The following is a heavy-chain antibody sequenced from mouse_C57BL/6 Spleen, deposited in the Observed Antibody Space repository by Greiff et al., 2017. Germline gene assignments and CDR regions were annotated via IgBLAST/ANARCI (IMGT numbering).Heavy chain of an antibody. CDR1: GYTFTSYW. CDR3: ARGPDSSGLAWFAY. Sequence: QVQLQQPGAELVRPGSSVKLSCQASGYTFTSYWMHWVKQRPIQGLEWLGNIDTSDSETHYNQKFKDKATLTVDKSSSTAYMQISLLTSEDSAVYYCARGPDSSGLAWFAYWGQGTLVTVSA. J-gene: IGHJ3*01. CDR2: IDTSDSET. V-gene: IGHV1-52*01. D-gene: IGHD3-2*02.